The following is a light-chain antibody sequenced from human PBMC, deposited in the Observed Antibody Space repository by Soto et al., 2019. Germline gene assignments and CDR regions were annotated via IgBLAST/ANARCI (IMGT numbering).Light chain of an antibody. J-gene: IGKJ2*01. CDR1: QGIKNY. V-gene: IGKV1-27*01. Sequence: DIQVTQHPSSLSASVGDRVTITCRASQGIKNYLAWYQQKPGETPKLLIYAASTLESGIPPRFSGSGSGTDFTLTINNLQPEDVATYYCQQYNSYSYTFGQGTKLEIK. CDR3: QQYNSYSYT. CDR2: AAS.